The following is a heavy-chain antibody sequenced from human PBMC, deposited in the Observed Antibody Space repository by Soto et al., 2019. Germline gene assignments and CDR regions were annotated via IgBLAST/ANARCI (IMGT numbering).Heavy chain of an antibody. CDR3: SRARLCTSTSCYHCFDF. CDR2: IYNNGRT. J-gene: IGHJ4*02. V-gene: IGHV4-59*01. Sequence: PSETLSLTCTVSGGAISSSSWSWIRQPPGRGLEWIGYIYNNGRTDYNPSLKSRVTISVDTSNYHFSLKLSPVTPADTAVYYCSRARLCTSTSCYHCFDFWGQGTLVTVSS. CDR1: GGAISSSS. D-gene: IGHD2-2*01.